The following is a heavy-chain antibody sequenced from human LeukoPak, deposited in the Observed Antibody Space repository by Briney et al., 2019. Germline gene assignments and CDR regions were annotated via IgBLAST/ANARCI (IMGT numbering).Heavy chain of an antibody. CDR3: ARADRADAFDI. Sequence: GASVKVSCKASGYTFTTYDITWVRQAPGQGLEWMGWISAYNGNTNYAQKLQGRVTMTTDTSTSTAYMELSRLRSDDTAVYYCARADRADAFDIWGQGTMVTVSS. V-gene: IGHV1-18*01. J-gene: IGHJ3*02. CDR1: GYTFTTYD. CDR2: ISAYNGNT. D-gene: IGHD1-14*01.